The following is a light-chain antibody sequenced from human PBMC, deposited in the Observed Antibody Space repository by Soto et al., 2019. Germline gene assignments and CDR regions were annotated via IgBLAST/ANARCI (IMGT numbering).Light chain of an antibody. J-gene: IGKJ2*01. CDR3: QQYGSSPLT. CDR2: GAS. CDR1: QSVSSSY. V-gene: IGKV3-20*01. Sequence: EIVLTQFPGTLSLSPGERATLSCRASQSVSSSYLAWYQQKPGQAPRLLIYGASSRATGIPDRFSGSGSGTDFTLTLSRLEPEDFAVYYWQQYGSSPLTFGQGTKLEIK.